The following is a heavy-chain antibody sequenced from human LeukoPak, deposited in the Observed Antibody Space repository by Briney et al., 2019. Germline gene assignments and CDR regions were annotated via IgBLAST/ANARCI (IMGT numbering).Heavy chain of an antibody. CDR3: AKGQDGGTAARTDY. Sequence: GGSLRLSCAASGFTFSSYAMSWVRQAPGKGLEWVSAVSGSGGSTYYADSVKGRFTISRDNSKNTLYLHMNSLRAEDTAVYYCAKGQDGGTAARTDYWGQGTLVTVSS. V-gene: IGHV3-23*01. CDR2: VSGSGGST. CDR1: GFTFSSYA. J-gene: IGHJ4*02. D-gene: IGHD6-6*01.